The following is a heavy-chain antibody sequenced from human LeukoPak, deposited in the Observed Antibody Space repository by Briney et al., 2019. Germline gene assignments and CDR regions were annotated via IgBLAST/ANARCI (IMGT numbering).Heavy chain of an antibody. Sequence: GGSLRLSCAASGFTLSNYSMNWVRQAPGKGLEWVAFISSSSSYIFYADSLKGRFTISRDNAKNALYLQMNSLRADDTAVYYCARDLAYGDDGLWGQGTLVTVSS. CDR2: ISSSSSYI. V-gene: IGHV3-21*01. D-gene: IGHD4-17*01. CDR3: ARDLAYGDDGL. CDR1: GFTLSNYS. J-gene: IGHJ4*02.